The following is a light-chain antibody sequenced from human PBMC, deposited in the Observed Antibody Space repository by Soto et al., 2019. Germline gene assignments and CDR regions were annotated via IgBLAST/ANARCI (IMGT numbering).Light chain of an antibody. CDR1: SSDVGGYDS. V-gene: IGLV2-8*01. CDR3: SSYAGSNTFV. J-gene: IGLJ1*01. Sequence: QSALTQPPSASGSPGQSVTISCSATSSDVGGYDSVSWYQHHPGKVPKLIIFDVDKWPSGVPDRFSGFKSGNTASLTVSGRRAEDEADYYCSSYAGSNTFVFGTGTKVTVL. CDR2: DVD.